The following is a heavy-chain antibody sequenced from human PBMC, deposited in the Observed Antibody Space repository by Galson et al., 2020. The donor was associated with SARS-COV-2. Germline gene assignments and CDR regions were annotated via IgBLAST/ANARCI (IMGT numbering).Heavy chain of an antibody. CDR2: IHPNGNT. CDR1: GGSISSGGYF. D-gene: IGHD2-15*01. V-gene: IGHV4-31*03. CDR3: VRESSSAEGLDV. Sequence: SETLSLTCRVSGGSISSGGYFWPWIRPVPGKGLEWIGNIHPNGNTYYNPSLRSRLSISLDKSENYFSLKMTSASVADTAVYYCVRESSSAEGLDVWGQGTTVTVSS. J-gene: IGHJ6*02.